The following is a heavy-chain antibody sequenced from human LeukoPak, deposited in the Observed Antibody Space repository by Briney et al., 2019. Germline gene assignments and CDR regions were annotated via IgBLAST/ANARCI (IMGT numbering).Heavy chain of an antibody. D-gene: IGHD6-6*01. V-gene: IGHV3-74*01. CDR1: GFTLRNYW. Sequence: GGSLRLSCTASGFTLRNYWVHWVRQVPGKRLVWVSRISGDGSVTNYADSVQGRFTISRDNAKNIQYLQIDSLRSEDTAVYYCARYSSSSGGASYYLDYWGHGTLVTVSS. CDR3: ARYSSSSGGASYYLDY. CDR2: ISGDGSVT. J-gene: IGHJ4*01.